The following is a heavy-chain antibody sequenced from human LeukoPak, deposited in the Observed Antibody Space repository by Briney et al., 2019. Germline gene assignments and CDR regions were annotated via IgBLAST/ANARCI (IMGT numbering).Heavy chain of an antibody. CDR1: RSPFTSYS. Sequence: GGSLHISCQGTRSPFTSYSIGGVRQVPGKGLEWMGIIYPGDSDTRYSPSFQGQVTISADKSISTAYLQWSSLKASDTAMYYCARLYCTNGVCYDMDVWGKGTTVTVSS. CDR3: ARLYCTNGVCYDMDV. J-gene: IGHJ6*03. CDR2: IYPGDSDT. D-gene: IGHD2-8*01. V-gene: IGHV5-51*01.